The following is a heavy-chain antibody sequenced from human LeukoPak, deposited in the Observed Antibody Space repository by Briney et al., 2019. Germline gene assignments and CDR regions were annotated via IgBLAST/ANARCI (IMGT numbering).Heavy chain of an antibody. J-gene: IGHJ4*02. Sequence: SETLSLTCTVSGGSISSYYWSWSRQPPGKGLEWIVYIYYSGSTNYNPSLKSRVTISVDTSKNQFSLKLSSVTAADTAVYYCARSTVTTKALDYWGQGTLVTVSS. CDR1: GGSISSYY. CDR2: IYYSGST. D-gene: IGHD4-17*01. V-gene: IGHV4-59*01. CDR3: ARSTVTTKALDY.